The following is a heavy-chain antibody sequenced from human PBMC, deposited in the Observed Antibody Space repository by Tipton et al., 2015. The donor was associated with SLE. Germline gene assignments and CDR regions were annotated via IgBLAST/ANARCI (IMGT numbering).Heavy chain of an antibody. J-gene: IGHJ6*02. CDR2: INHSGST. CDR3: ARGPSDLGDIVVVPAAMPYGMDV. Sequence: TLSLTCTVSGYSISSGYYWGWIRQPPGKGLEWIGEINHSGSTNYNPSLKSRVTISVDTSKNQFSLKLSSVTAADTAVYYCARGPSDLGDIVVVPAAMPYGMDVWGQGTTVTVSS. D-gene: IGHD2-2*01. V-gene: IGHV4-38-2*02. CDR1: GYSISSGYY.